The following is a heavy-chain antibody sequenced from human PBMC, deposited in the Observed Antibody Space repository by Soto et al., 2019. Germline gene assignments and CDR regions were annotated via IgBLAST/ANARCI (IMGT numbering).Heavy chain of an antibody. Sequence: SETLSLTCAVYGGSFSGYYWSWIRQPPGKGLEWIGEINHSGSTNYNPSLKSRVTISVDTSKNQFSLKLSSVTAADTAVYYCARGGVYDFWSAYYYYSGMDVWGQGTTVTVSS. D-gene: IGHD3-3*01. CDR2: INHSGST. CDR3: ARGGVYDFWSAYYYYSGMDV. V-gene: IGHV4-34*01. J-gene: IGHJ6*02. CDR1: GGSFSGYY.